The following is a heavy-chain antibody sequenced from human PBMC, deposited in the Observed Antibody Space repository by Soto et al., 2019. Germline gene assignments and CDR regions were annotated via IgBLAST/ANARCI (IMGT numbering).Heavy chain of an antibody. D-gene: IGHD2-15*01. CDR1: GFTFSSYS. V-gene: IGHV3-48*01. CDR2: ISSSSSTI. CDR3: AITVREIVF. Sequence: GGALRLSCAASGFTFSSYSKNWVRQAPGKGLEWVSFISSSSSTIYYADSVKGRFTISRDNAKNSLYLQMNSLRAEDTSVYYWAITVREIVFRGQGILVTVSS. J-gene: IGHJ4*02.